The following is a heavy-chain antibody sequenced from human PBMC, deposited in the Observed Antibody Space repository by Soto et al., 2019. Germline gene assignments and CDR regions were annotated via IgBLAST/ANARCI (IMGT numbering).Heavy chain of an antibody. CDR3: TRSTHAMNGGSHYMALDDDLVTGMDV. D-gene: IGHD3-16*01. CDR1: GASITSGHW. CDR2: ISDRGST. J-gene: IGHJ6*02. V-gene: IGHV4-4*02. Sequence: QVQLQESGPRLVRPSGALSLTCSVSGASITSGHWWTWFRQSPGKGLEWIGEISDRGSTNSNPSLKSRVSLSADKSQNQFSLRLTSVTAADTAIYYCTRSTHAMNGGSHYMALDDDLVTGMDVWGPGTTVTVSS.